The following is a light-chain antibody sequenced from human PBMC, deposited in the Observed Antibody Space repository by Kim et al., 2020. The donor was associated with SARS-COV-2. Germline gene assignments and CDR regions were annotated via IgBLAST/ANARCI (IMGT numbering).Light chain of an antibody. J-gene: IGKJ1*01. CDR3: QHYGSIRT. V-gene: IGKV3-20*01. CDR2: GAS. CDR1: QSRSSRA. Sequence: WSPGGKDNLSCRASQSRSSRALGWDQQEPGQAPRLVVDGASSRATGIPDRFSGSGSRTDFTITINGLEPEDFAVYYCQHYGSIRTFGQGDKVDIK.